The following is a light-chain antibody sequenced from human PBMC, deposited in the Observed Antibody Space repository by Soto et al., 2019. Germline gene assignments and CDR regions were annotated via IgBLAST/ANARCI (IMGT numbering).Light chain of an antibody. V-gene: IGKV1-33*01. Sequence: DIQMTQSPSSLSASVGDRVTITCQARQDIGNNLNWYQQKPGKAPNLLIYDASNLETGVPSRFSGGGSGRDFTFTISTLQPEDIATYYCQQYHNLPGYTFGQGTKLEIK. CDR3: QQYHNLPGYT. CDR2: DAS. J-gene: IGKJ2*01. CDR1: QDIGNN.